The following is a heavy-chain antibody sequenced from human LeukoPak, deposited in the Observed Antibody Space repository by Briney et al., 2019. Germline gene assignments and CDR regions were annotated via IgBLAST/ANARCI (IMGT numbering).Heavy chain of an antibody. CDR2: IYYSGST. D-gene: IGHD2-2*01. CDR3: AREDLVVVPGARIYRVFDI. J-gene: IGHJ3*02. CDR1: GGSISSGGYY. Sequence: PSQTLSLTCTVSGGSISSGGYYWSWIRQHPGKGLEWIGYIYYSGSTYYNPSLKSRVTISVDTSKNQFSLKLSSVTAADTAVYYCAREDLVVVPGARIYRVFDIWGQGTMVTVS. V-gene: IGHV4-31*03.